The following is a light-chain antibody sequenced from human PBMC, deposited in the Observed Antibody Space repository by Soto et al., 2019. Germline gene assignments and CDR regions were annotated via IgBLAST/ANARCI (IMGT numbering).Light chain of an antibody. CDR2: ETS. CDR1: TGAVTSSHY. V-gene: IGLV7-46*01. J-gene: IGLJ2*01. CDR3: LRSYSCRSGLRVV. Sequence: QDVVTQEPSLTVYTGGTVTLTCGSSTGAVTSSHYTYWFQQQLAQAPTTLIYETSHKHSWTPARFSGSLLGVKVALTVAGSQPEGEAYYYCLRSYSCRSGLRVVFGGGTKLTV.